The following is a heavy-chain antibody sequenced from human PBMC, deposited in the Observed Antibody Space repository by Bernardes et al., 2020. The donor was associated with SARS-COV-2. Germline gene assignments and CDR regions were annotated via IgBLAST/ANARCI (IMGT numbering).Heavy chain of an antibody. CDR3: AREYTYGFDS. CDR1: GFTFSSSV. D-gene: IGHD5-18*01. Sequence: GGSLRLSCAASGFTFSSSVMNWFRQAPGKGLEWFSYISTGGSTKYYADSVKGRFTISRDNAKNSLYLQMNSLRAEDTAVYYCAREYTYGFDSWGQGTLVTVSS. V-gene: IGHV3-48*03. CDR2: ISTGGSTK. J-gene: IGHJ4*02.